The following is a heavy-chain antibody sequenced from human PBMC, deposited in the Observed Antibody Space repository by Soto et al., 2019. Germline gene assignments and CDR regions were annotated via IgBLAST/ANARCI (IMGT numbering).Heavy chain of an antibody. CDR2: VNPNSGDT. CDR1: GYPFSGHY. Sequence: XPVKVCCNASGYPFSGHYMHWVRQAPGQGLEWMGWVNPNSGDTDYAQTFKGRVTATTDTSINTAYMELSSLRSDDTAVYYCARDLDALYDSSGYYLDFWGQGTLVTVSS. CDR3: ARDLDALYDSSGYYLDF. J-gene: IGHJ4*02. D-gene: IGHD3-22*01. V-gene: IGHV1-2*02.